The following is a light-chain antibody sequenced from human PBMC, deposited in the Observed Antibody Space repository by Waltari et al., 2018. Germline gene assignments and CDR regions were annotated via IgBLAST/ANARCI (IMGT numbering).Light chain of an antibody. CDR2: AAY. J-gene: IGKJ4*01. CDR3: QQSYSTPLT. V-gene: IGKV1-39*01. CDR1: QSISSY. Sequence: DIQMTQSPSSLSASVGDRVTITCRASQSISSYLNWYQQKPGKAPKLLIYAAYSLQSGVPSRFSGSGSGTDFTLTISSLQPEDFATYYCQQSYSTPLTFGGGTK.